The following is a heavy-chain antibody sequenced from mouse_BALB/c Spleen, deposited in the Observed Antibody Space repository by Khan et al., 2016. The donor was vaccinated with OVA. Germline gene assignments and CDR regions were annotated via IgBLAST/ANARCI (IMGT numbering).Heavy chain of an antibody. CDR2: IWAGGSP. V-gene: IGHV2-9*02. Sequence: QVQLKQSGPGLVAPSQSLSITCTVSGFSLTSYGVHWVRQPPGKGLEWLGVIWAGGSPNYNSALMCRLSISKDNYKSQAFLQMNSLQTYDTAMYYCARLDDIWGQGTTLTVSS. D-gene: IGHD2-3*01. J-gene: IGHJ2*01. CDR3: ARLDDI. CDR1: GFSLTSYG.